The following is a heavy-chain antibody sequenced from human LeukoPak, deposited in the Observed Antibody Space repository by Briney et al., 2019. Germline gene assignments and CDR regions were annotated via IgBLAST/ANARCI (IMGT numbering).Heavy chain of an antibody. D-gene: IGHD6-19*01. CDR2: ISGSGGST. V-gene: IGHV3-23*01. CDR1: GLTFSSHA. Sequence: QPGGSLRLSCAASGLTFSSHAVTWVRQAPGKGLEWVSAISGSGGSTYYADSVKGRFTISRDNSKNSLYLQMNSLRAEDTAVYYCATSAGQWLVPFDYWGQGPLVTVSS. J-gene: IGHJ4*02. CDR3: ATSAGQWLVPFDY.